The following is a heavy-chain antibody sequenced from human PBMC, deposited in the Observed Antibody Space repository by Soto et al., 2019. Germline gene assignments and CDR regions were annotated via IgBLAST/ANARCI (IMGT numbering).Heavy chain of an antibody. D-gene: IGHD2-15*01. Sequence: ESGGGLVKPGGSLRLSCAASGFTFSDYYMSWIRQAPGKGLEWVSYISSSGSTIYYADSVKGRFTISRDNAKNSLYRQMNSLRAEDTAVYYCARDFEGYCSGGSCYESDYFDYWGQGTLVTVSS. CDR2: ISSSGSTI. V-gene: IGHV3-11*01. CDR3: ARDFEGYCSGGSCYESDYFDY. J-gene: IGHJ4*02. CDR1: GFTFSDYY.